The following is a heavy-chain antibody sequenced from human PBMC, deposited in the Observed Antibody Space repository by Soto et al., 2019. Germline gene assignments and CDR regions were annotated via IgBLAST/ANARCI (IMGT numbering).Heavy chain of an antibody. Sequence: QVQLVESGGGLVKPGGSLRLSCAASGFTFSDYYMSWIRQAPGKGLEWVSYISSSSRYTNYEDSVKGRLTISRDNAKNSLYLQMNSLRAEDTAVYYCATGQYYYDSSGYYYSWGQGTLVTVSS. CDR1: GFTFSDYY. J-gene: IGHJ4*02. V-gene: IGHV3-11*05. CDR2: ISSSSRYT. CDR3: ATGQYYYDSSGYYYS. D-gene: IGHD3-22*01.